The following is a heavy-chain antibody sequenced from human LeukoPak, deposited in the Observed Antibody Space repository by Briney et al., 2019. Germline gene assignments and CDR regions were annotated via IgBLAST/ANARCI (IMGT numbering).Heavy chain of an antibody. CDR1: GFTFSSYG. V-gene: IGHV3-33*01. Sequence: GRSLRLSCAASGFTFSSYGMHWVRQAPGKGLEWVAVIWYDGSNKYYADSVKGRFTISRDNSKNTLYLQMNSLRAEDTAVYYCARQGLIGSSFNWFDPWGQGTLVTASS. J-gene: IGHJ5*02. CDR2: IWYDGSNK. CDR3: ARQGLIGSSFNWFDP. D-gene: IGHD2-21*01.